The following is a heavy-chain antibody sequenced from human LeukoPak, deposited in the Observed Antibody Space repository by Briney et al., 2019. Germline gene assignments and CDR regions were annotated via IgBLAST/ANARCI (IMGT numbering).Heavy chain of an antibody. CDR2: IYYSGST. J-gene: IGHJ4*02. Sequence: PSGTLSLTCTVSGGSIRSYYWSWIRQPPGKGLEWIGYIYYSGSTNYNPPLKSRVTISVDTSKNQFSLRLSSVTAADTAVYYCARTYYYGSGSYFFDYWGQGTLVTVSS. CDR1: GGSIRSYY. CDR3: ARTYYYGSGSYFFDY. V-gene: IGHV4-59*01. D-gene: IGHD3-10*01.